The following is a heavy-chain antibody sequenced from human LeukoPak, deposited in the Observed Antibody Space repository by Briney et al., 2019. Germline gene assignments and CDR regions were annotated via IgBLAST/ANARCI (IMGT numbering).Heavy chain of an antibody. D-gene: IGHD5-12*01. CDR1: GFTFSSYE. CDR3: AKGAYDYIEIAYFDY. Sequence: GGSLRLSCAASGFTFSSYEMNWVRQAPGKGLEWVSLIIGSSGSTFYADSVKGRFTISRDKSKNTLYLQMNSLRAEDTAVYYCAKGAYDYIEIAYFDYWGQGSLVTVSS. V-gene: IGHV3-23*01. CDR2: IIGSSGST. J-gene: IGHJ4*02.